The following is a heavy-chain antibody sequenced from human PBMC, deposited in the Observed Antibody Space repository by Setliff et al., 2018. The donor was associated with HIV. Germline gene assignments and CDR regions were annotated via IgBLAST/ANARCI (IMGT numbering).Heavy chain of an antibody. Sequence: PGGSLRLSCAASGFTFNSYVMSWVRQAPGKGLEWVSTVSGSGGTTYYADSVKGRFTISRDNSKNTLYLQMNSLRAGDTAIYYCAKGGLGITIFGVVNEPLDIWGQGTMVTVSS. CDR3: AKGGLGITIFGVVNEPLDI. CDR2: VSGSGGTT. CDR1: GFTFNSYV. D-gene: IGHD3-3*01. J-gene: IGHJ3*02. V-gene: IGHV3-23*01.